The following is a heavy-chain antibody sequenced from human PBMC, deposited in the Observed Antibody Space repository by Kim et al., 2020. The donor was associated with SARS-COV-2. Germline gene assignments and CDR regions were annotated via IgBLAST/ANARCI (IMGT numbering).Heavy chain of an antibody. Sequence: GGSLRLSCAASGFTVSSNYMTWVRQAPGKGLEWVSLIYSGGSTYYADSVKGRFTISRHDSKNTLYLQMNSLRADDTAVYYCTRGKYSVNWYIDCWGQGTLVTVSS. D-gene: IGHD1-1*01. V-gene: IGHV3-53*04. CDR1: GFTVSSNY. CDR2: IYSGGST. J-gene: IGHJ4*02. CDR3: TRGKYSVNWYIDC.